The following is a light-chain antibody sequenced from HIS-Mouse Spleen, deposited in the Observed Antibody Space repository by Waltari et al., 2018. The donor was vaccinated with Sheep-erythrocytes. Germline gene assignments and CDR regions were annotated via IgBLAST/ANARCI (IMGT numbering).Light chain of an antibody. CDR1: SSDVGGYNY. J-gene: IGLJ2*01. CDR3: QQYYSTPLT. Sequence: QSALTQPRSVSGSPGQSVTISCTGTSSDVGGYNYVSWYQQYPGKAPKLMIYDVSKRPSGVPDRFSGSKSGNTASLTISGLQAEDEADYYCQQYYSTPLTFGGGTK. V-gene: IGLV2-11*01. CDR2: DVS.